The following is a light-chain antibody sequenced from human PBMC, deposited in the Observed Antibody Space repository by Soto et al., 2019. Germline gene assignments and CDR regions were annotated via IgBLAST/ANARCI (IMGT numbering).Light chain of an antibody. CDR3: QQGHNWPLT. Sequence: EIVMTQSPATLSRSPGERAALSCRASQSINSELAWYQQKPGQPPRLFIYGASTRATGVPARFTGSESGSEFTLTISGLQSEDFAVYYCQQGHNWPLTFGQGTRLEI. CDR1: QSINSE. CDR2: GAS. V-gene: IGKV3-15*01. J-gene: IGKJ2*01.